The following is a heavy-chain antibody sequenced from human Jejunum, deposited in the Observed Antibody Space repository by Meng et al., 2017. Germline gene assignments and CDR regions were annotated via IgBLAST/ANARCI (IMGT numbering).Heavy chain of an antibody. CDR1: GFTFSENY. CDR2: ISSSGGIK. CDR3: AREGMGGRIALADY. D-gene: IGHD6-19*01. Sequence: GESLKISCAASGFTFSENYMSWIRQAPGKGLEWVSYISSSGGIKYYAGSVKGRFTISRDNAKNSLFLQINSLRVEETAVYYGAREGMGGRIALADYWGQGTLVTVSS. V-gene: IGHV3-11*04. J-gene: IGHJ4*02.